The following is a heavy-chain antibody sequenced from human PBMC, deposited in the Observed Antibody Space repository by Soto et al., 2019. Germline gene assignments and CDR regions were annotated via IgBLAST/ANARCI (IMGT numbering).Heavy chain of an antibody. Sequence: SVKVSCKASGGTFSSYAISWVRQAPGQGLEWMGGITPIFGTANYAQKFQGRVTITADESTSTAYMELSSLRSEDTAVYYCASCSRYYDFWSGYSYYYYYGMDVWGQGTTVTVSS. CDR1: GGTFSSYA. D-gene: IGHD3-3*01. CDR2: ITPIFGTA. J-gene: IGHJ6*02. V-gene: IGHV1-69*13. CDR3: ASCSRYYDFWSGYSYYYYYGMDV.